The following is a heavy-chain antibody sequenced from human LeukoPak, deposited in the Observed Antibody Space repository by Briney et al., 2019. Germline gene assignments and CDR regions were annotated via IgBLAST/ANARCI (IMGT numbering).Heavy chain of an antibody. Sequence: SETLSLTCTVSGGSISSYYWSWLRQPAGKGLEWIGRIYTSGSTNYNPSLKSRVTMSVDTSKNQFSLKLSSVTAADTAVYYCARSLVVVPAAGFDYWGQGTLVTVSS. CDR2: IYTSGST. D-gene: IGHD2-2*01. V-gene: IGHV4-4*07. CDR3: ARSLVVVPAAGFDY. J-gene: IGHJ4*02. CDR1: GGSISSYY.